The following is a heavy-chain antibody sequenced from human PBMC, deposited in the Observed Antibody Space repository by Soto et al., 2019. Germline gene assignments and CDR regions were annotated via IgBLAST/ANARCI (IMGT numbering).Heavy chain of an antibody. CDR3: ARGRWYDFWSGYSNDAFDI. CDR2: MNPNSGNT. V-gene: IGHV1-8*01. D-gene: IGHD3-3*01. Sequence: ASVKVSCKASGYTFTRYDINWVRQATGQGLEWMGWMNPNSGNTGYAQKFQGRVTMTRNTSISTAYMELSSLRSEDTAVYYCARGRWYDFWSGYSNDAFDIWGQGTMVTVSS. CDR1: GYTFTRYD. J-gene: IGHJ3*02.